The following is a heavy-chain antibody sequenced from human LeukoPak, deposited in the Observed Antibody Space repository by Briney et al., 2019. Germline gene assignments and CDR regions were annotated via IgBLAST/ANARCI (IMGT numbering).Heavy chain of an antibody. V-gene: IGHV3-48*03. Sequence: PGGSLRLSCAASGFTFSNYAMSWVRQAPGKGLEWVSYISSSGSTIYYADSVKGRFTISRDNAKNSLYLQMNSLRAEDTAVYYCARDTPYYGSGSSPHYFDYWGQGTLVTVSS. CDR2: ISSSGSTI. CDR1: GFTFSNYA. D-gene: IGHD3-10*01. CDR3: ARDTPYYGSGSSPHYFDY. J-gene: IGHJ4*02.